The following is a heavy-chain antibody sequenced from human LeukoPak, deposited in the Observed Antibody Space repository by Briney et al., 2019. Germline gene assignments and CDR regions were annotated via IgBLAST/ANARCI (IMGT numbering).Heavy chain of an antibody. CDR1: GFTFSDYY. J-gene: IGHJ3*02. CDR2: ISSSASTI. D-gene: IGHD1-26*01. Sequence: PGGSLRLSCAASGFTFSDYYMSRIRQAPGKGLEWVSYISSSASTIYYADSVKGRFTISRDNAKNSLYLQMNSLRAEDTAVYYCARDGRGLHAFDIWGQGTMVTVSS. V-gene: IGHV3-11*01. CDR3: ARDGRGLHAFDI.